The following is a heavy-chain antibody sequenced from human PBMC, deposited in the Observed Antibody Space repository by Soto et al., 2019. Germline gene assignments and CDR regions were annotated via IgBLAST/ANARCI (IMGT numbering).Heavy chain of an antibody. D-gene: IGHD7-27*01. CDR3: ARTPGVVTALSAFDX. V-gene: IGHV3-23*01. Sequence: WGSLRLSFVASGFTFNKHTLDWVRQAPGKGLGWVSSISCSGSSTYDSYPVKVRFTISIDNSNNTLYLQMNSLIAEDTAIYYCARTPGVVTALSAFDXWGQGTPVTVSX. CDR2: ISCSGSST. J-gene: IGHJ4*02. CDR1: GFTFNKHT.